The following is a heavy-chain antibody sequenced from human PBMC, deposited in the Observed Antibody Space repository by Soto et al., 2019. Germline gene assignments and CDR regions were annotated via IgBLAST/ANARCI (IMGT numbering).Heavy chain of an antibody. CDR1: GYTVTSYY. CDR2: INPNGGST. CDR3: ARSYGDFTYYYQGMDV. J-gene: IGHJ6*02. D-gene: IGHD4-17*01. Sequence: ASVKVSCKASGYTVTSYYIHWVRQAPGQGPEWMGIINPNGGSTSYAQKFQGRVTMTRDTSTSTVYMELSSLRSGDTAAYYCARSYGDFTYYYQGMDVWXQGTTVTVSS. V-gene: IGHV1-46*01.